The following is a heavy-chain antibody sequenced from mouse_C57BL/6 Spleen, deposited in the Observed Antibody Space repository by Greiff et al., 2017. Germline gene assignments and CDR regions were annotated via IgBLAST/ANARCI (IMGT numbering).Heavy chain of an antibody. CDR1: GYAFSSSW. V-gene: IGHV1-82*01. CDR3: AGENFPYYFDY. CDR2: IYPGDGDT. J-gene: IGHJ2*01. Sequence: VQLQQSGPELVKPGASVKISCKASGYAFSSSWMNWVKQRPGKGLEWIGRIYPGDGDTNYNGKFKGKATLTADKSSSTAYMQLSSLTSEDSAVYFCAGENFPYYFDYWGQGTTLTVSS.